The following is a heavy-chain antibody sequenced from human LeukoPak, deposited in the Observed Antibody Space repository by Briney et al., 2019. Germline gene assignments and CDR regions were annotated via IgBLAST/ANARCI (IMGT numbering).Heavy chain of an antibody. D-gene: IGHD3-10*01. J-gene: IGHJ6*03. CDR2: ISSSGSTI. Sequence: PGGSLRLSCAASGFTFSGYEMHWVRQAPGKGLEWVSYISSSGSTIYYADSVKGRFTISRDISKNTLYLQMNSLRAEDTAVYYCARVLSGRGSLYDYYYYMDVWGKGTTVTISS. CDR3: ARVLSGRGSLYDYYYYMDV. CDR1: GFTFSGYE. V-gene: IGHV3-48*03.